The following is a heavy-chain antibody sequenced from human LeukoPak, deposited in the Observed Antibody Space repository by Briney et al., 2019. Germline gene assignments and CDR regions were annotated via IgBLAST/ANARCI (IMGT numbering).Heavy chain of an antibody. D-gene: IGHD3-22*01. CDR3: ARHAGGYYDSSGYPPYYFDY. J-gene: IGHJ4*02. Sequence: PSETLSLTCTVSGGSISSYNWSWLRQPPGKGLEWLGYIFYSGSTNYNPSLKSRVTISVDTSKSQFSLKRSSVTAADTAVYYCARHAGGYYDSSGYPPYYFDYWGQGTLVTVSS. CDR1: GGSISSYN. V-gene: IGHV4-59*08. CDR2: IFYSGST.